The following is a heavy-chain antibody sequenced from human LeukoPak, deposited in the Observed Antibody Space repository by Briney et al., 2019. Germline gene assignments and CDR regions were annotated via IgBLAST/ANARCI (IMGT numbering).Heavy chain of an antibody. D-gene: IGHD6-13*01. V-gene: IGHV4-61*01. J-gene: IGHJ4*02. Sequence: PSETLSLTCTVSGDSVSSGSYFWSWIRQPPGKGLEWIGYIYYSGSTDYNPSLKSRGTLSLDTSKNQFSLTLNSLTAADTAVYYCAAPSSSWYYYFDYWGQGTLVTVSS. CDR3: AAPSSSWYYYFDY. CDR2: IYYSGST. CDR1: GDSVSSGSYF.